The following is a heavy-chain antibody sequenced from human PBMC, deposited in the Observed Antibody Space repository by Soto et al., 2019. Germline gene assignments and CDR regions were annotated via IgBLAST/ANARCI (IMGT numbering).Heavy chain of an antibody. J-gene: IGHJ4*02. CDR3: AGVGTSVSVY. D-gene: IGHD2-2*01. CDR2: ISYDGSNK. CDR1: GFTFSSYG. Sequence: QVQLVESGGGVVQPGRPLRLSCAASGFTFSSYGMHWVRQAPGKGLEWVAVISYDGSNKYYADSVKGRFTISRDNSKNTLYLQMNSLRAEDTAVYYCAGVGTSVSVYWGQGTLVTVSS. V-gene: IGHV3-30*03.